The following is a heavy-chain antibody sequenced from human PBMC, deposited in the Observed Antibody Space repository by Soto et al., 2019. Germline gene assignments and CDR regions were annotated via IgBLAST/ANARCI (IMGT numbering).Heavy chain of an antibody. Sequence: QVQLVQSGAEVKKPGASVKVSCKASGYTFTSYGINWVRQAPGQGLEWMGWISAYNGNTNYAQKLQGRVTMTTDTSTSRDTLELRSVRSDDTAVYYCASVLSEAGFDYCGQGTLVTVSS. D-gene: IGHD6-19*01. CDR3: ASVLSEAGFDY. CDR2: ISAYNGNT. V-gene: IGHV1-18*01. J-gene: IGHJ4*02. CDR1: GYTFTSYG.